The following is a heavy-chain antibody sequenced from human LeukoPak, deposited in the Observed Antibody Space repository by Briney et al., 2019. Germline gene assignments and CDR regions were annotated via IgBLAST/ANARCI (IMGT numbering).Heavy chain of an antibody. J-gene: IGHJ4*02. CDR1: GGSVSSGSYY. Sequence: SSETLSLTCTVSGGSVSSGSYYWSWIRQPPGKGLEWIGYIYYSGSTNYNPSLKSRVSISGDTSKNQFSLKLNSVTAADTAVYYCARRGVKTTRFDYWGQGILVTVSS. D-gene: IGHD1-1*01. CDR2: IYYSGST. V-gene: IGHV4-61*01. CDR3: ARRGVKTTRFDY.